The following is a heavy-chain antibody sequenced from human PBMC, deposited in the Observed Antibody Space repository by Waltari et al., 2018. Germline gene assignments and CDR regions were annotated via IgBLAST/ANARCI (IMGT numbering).Heavy chain of an antibody. D-gene: IGHD5-12*01. CDR3: ARGYSGNYGRFDY. J-gene: IGHJ4*02. Sequence: QVQLVESGGGVVQPGRSLRLSCAASGFTFSSYGMHWVRQAPGNGLEWIGYIYYSETTNYNPSLKSRVTISVDTSKNQFSLKLSSVTAADTAVYYWARGYSGNYGRFDYWGQGTLVTVSS. CDR2: IYYSETT. V-gene: IGHV4-59*01. CDR1: GFTFSSYG.